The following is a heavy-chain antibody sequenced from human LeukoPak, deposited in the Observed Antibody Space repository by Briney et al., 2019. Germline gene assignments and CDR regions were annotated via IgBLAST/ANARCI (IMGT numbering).Heavy chain of an antibody. Sequence: GGSLRLSCAASGFTFDDYAMHWVRQAPGKGLEWVSGISWNSGSIGYADSVKGRFTISRDNAKNSLYLQMNSLRAEDTALYYCAKDYSHWGQGTLVTVSS. CDR1: GFTFDDYA. J-gene: IGHJ4*02. V-gene: IGHV3-9*01. CDR3: AKDYSH. CDR2: ISWNSGSI. D-gene: IGHD2-21*01.